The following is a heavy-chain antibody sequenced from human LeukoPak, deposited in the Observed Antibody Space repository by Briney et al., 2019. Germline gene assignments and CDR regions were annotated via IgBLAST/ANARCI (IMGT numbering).Heavy chain of an antibody. Sequence: GGSLRLSCAASGFTFSNAWMSWVRQAPGKGLEWVGRIKSKTDGGTTDYAAPVKGRFTISRDDSKNTLYLQMNSLRAEDTAVYYCAKGLAGSSKTGIDYWGQGTLVTVSS. D-gene: IGHD6-6*01. CDR1: GFTFSNAW. CDR2: IKSKTDGGTT. CDR3: AKGLAGSSKTGIDY. V-gene: IGHV3-15*01. J-gene: IGHJ4*02.